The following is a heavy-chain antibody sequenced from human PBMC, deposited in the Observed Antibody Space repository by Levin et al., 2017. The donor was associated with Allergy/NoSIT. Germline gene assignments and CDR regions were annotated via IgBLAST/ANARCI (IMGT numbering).Heavy chain of an antibody. CDR1: GFTFSSYA. CDR2: ISKNGAGT. D-gene: IGHD1-26*01. CDR3: AKALGTVEGTWWDDY. V-gene: IGHV3-23*01. J-gene: IGHJ4*02. Sequence: LSLTCAASGFTFSSYAMSWVRQASGKGLEWVSGISKNGAGTFYADAVKGRFTISRDNSKNTLYLQMNSLSAEDTAMYYCAKALGTVEGTWWDDYWGQGTLVTVSS.